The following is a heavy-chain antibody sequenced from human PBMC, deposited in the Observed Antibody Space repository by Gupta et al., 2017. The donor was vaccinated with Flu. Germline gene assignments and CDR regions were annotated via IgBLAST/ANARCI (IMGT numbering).Heavy chain of an antibody. J-gene: IGHJ4*02. D-gene: IGHD3-16*02. V-gene: IGHV3-33*01. CDR3: ARDADYYDYVWGSYRFDY. CDR2: IWYDGSNK. Sequence: KGLEWVAVIWYDGSNKYYADSVKGRFTISRDNSKNTLYLQMNSLRAEDTAVYYCARDADYYDYVWGSYRFDYWGQGTLVTVSS.